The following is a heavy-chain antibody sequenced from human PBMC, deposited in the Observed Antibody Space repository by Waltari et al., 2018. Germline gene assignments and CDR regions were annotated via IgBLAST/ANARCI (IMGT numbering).Heavy chain of an antibody. D-gene: IGHD3-10*01. J-gene: IGHJ4*02. Sequence: QVQLVESGGGVVQPGGSLRLSCAASGFTFSSYGMHWVRQAPGNGLEWVAFIRYDGSNKYYADSVKGRFTISRDNSKNTLYLQMNSLRAEDTAVYYCAKAEYYYGSGSYPHYWGQGTLVTVSS. CDR1: GFTFSSYG. V-gene: IGHV3-30*02. CDR2: IRYDGSNK. CDR3: AKAEYYYGSGSYPHY.